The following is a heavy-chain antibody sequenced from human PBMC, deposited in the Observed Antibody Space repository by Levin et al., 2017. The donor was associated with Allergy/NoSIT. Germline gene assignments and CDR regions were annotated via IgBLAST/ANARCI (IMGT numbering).Heavy chain of an antibody. J-gene: IGHJ4*02. Sequence: SETLSLTCTVSGGSISSSSAYWSWIRQPPGKGLEWIASIYYSGKTYYNPSLKSRVTISVDTSKKQFSLKLSSVTAADTAVYYCARRIVATPTYYFDYWGQGTLVTVSS. D-gene: IGHD5-12*01. CDR2: IYYSGKT. CDR3: ARRIVATPTYYFDY. V-gene: IGHV4-39*01. CDR1: GGSISSSSAY.